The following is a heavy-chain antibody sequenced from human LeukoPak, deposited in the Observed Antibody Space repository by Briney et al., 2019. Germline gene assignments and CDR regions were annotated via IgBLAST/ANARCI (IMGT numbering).Heavy chain of an antibody. V-gene: IGHV5-51*01. CDR1: GYSFTSYW. Sequence: GESLKISCKGSGYSFTSYWIGWVRQMPGKGLEWMGIIYPDDSDTKYSPSFQGQVTISADKSISTAYLQWSSLKASDIAMYYCARLAFCTNAVCFSNYYYSMDFWGRGTTVTVFS. CDR2: IYPDDSDT. CDR3: ARLAFCTNAVCFSNYYYSMDF. J-gene: IGHJ6*03. D-gene: IGHD2-8*01.